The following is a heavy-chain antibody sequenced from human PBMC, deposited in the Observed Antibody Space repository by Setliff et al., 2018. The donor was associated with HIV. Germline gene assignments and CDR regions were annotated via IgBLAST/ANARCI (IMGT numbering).Heavy chain of an antibody. Sequence: ASVKVSCKASGYTFTDYYMHWVRQAPGQGLEWMGRINPNSGGTNYAQKFQGRVTMTRDTSTSTVYMELSSLRSEDTAVYYCAREGYDYVWGSYRSYYMDVWGKGTTVTVSS. J-gene: IGHJ6*03. V-gene: IGHV1-2*06. CDR2: INPNSGGT. D-gene: IGHD3-16*02. CDR3: AREGYDYVWGSYRSYYMDV. CDR1: GYTFTDYY.